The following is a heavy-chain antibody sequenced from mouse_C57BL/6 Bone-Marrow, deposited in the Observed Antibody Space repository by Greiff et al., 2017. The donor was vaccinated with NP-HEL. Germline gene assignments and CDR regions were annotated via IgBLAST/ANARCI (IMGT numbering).Heavy chain of an antibody. Sequence: DVKLVESGGGLVKPGGSLKLSCAASGFTFSSYAMSWVRQTPEKRLEWVATISDGGSYTYYPDNVKGRFTISRDNAKNNLYLQMSHLKSEDTAMYYCARYDYLYAMDYWGQGTSVTVSS. CDR2: ISDGGSYT. D-gene: IGHD2-4*01. CDR1: GFTFSSYA. CDR3: ARYDYLYAMDY. J-gene: IGHJ4*01. V-gene: IGHV5-4*03.